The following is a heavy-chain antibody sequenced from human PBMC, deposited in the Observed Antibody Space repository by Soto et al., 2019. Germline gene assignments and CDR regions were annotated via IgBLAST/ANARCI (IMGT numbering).Heavy chain of an antibody. Sequence: PSETLSLTCTVSGGSISCSSYYWGWVRQPPGKGLEWIGSLYYGGNTYYNPSLKSRVTISADTSDTSKKQFSLNLSSVTAADTAVYFCARHRSGYMQTPFDYWGQGILVTVSS. J-gene: IGHJ4*02. D-gene: IGHD5-12*01. CDR1: GGSISCSSYY. V-gene: IGHV4-39*01. CDR3: ARHRSGYMQTPFDY. CDR2: LYYGGNT.